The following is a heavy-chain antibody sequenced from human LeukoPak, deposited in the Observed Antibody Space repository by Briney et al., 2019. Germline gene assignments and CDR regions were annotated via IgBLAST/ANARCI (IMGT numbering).Heavy chain of an antibody. Sequence: GSLRLSCAASGFTFSCYWMRWVRQAPGKGLEWVANIRQDGSVQNYGDSVKGRFTISRDNPKNSVYLQMSSLRAEDTAVYYWLGTTRGRRFDYWGQGTLVTVSS. V-gene: IGHV3-7*01. CDR1: GFTFSCYW. J-gene: IGHJ4*02. D-gene: IGHD1/OR15-1a*01. CDR3: LGTTRGRRFDY. CDR2: IRQDGSVQ.